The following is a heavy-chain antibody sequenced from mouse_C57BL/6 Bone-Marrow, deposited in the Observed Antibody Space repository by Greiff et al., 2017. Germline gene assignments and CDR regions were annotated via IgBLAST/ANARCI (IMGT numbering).Heavy chain of an antibody. Sequence: VQLQQSGAELARPGASVKLSCKASGYTFTSYGISWVKQRTGQGLEWIGEIYPRSGNTYYNQKFKGKATLTADQSSSTAYMELRSLTSEYSAVYFCARWGGDAGFAYWGQGTLVTVSA. D-gene: IGHD3-3*01. CDR2: IYPRSGNT. CDR3: ARWGGDAGFAY. CDR1: GYTFTSYG. J-gene: IGHJ3*01. V-gene: IGHV1-81*01.